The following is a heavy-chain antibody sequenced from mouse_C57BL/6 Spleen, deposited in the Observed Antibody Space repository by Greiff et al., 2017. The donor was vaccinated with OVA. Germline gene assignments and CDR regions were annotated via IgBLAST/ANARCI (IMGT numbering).Heavy chain of an antibody. J-gene: IGHJ1*03. CDR3: ARGGYYGSSGYFDV. D-gene: IGHD1-1*01. CDR1: GYTFTDYN. Sequence: EVKLQESGPELVKPGASVKIPCKASGYTFTDYNMDWVKQSHGKSLEWIGDINPNNGGTIYNQKFKGKATLTVDKSSSTAYMELRSLTSEDTAVYYCARGGYYGSSGYFDVWGTGTTVTVSS. CDR2: INPNNGGT. V-gene: IGHV1-18*01.